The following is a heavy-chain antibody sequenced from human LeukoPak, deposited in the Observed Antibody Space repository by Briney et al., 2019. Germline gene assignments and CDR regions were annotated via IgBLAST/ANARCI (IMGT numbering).Heavy chain of an antibody. CDR1: GGSISSYY. V-gene: IGHV4-4*07. CDR2: LYTSGT. J-gene: IGHJ4*02. D-gene: IGHD3-22*01. Sequence: PSETLSLTCTVSGGSISSYYWSWIRQPAGKGLEWIGRLYTSGTNYNPSLKSRIIMSLDTSKNQFFLKVSSVTAADSAVYYCARAIYDSSGYYRNFDYWGQGTLVTVSS. CDR3: ARAIYDSSGYYRNFDY.